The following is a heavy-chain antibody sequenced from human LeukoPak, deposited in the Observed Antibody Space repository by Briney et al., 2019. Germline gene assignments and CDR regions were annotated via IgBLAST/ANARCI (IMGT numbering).Heavy chain of an antibody. D-gene: IGHD1-26*01. J-gene: IGHJ4*02. CDR2: INLNSRGT. Sequence: ASVKVSCKASGYTFTDYYMHWVRQAPGQGLEWMGWINLNSRGTNYAQKFQGRVTMTRDTSISTAYMELNRLRSDDTAVYYCARQLGATLHHFDYWGQGTLVTVSS. CDR1: GYTFTDYY. V-gene: IGHV1-2*02. CDR3: ARQLGATLHHFDY.